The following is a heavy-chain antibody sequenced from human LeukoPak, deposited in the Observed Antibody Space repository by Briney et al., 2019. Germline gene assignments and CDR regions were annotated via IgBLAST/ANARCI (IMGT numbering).Heavy chain of an antibody. J-gene: IGHJ4*02. CDR3: ATFSYAGNAGGSVGY. D-gene: IGHD4-23*01. CDR1: GFTFSDYY. V-gene: IGHV3-53*01. CDR2: IYRGGNT. Sequence: GGSLRLSCAASGFTFSDYYMSWIRQAPGKGLEWVSVIYRGGNTYYAESVKGRFTISRDNSENTVYLQMNSLRAEDTGVYYCATFSYAGNAGGSVGYWGQGTLVTVSS.